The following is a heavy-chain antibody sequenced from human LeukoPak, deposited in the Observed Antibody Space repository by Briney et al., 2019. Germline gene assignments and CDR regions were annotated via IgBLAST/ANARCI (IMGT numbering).Heavy chain of an antibody. CDR2: ISSSGSTI. V-gene: IGHV3-48*03. Sequence: PGGSLRLSCAASGXTFSSYEMNWVRQAPGKGREWVSYISSSGSTIYYADSVKGRFTISRDNAKNSLYLQMNSLRAEDTAVYYCARDFSSNMNFDYWGQGTLVTVSS. CDR3: ARDFSSNMNFDY. D-gene: IGHD6-13*01. CDR1: GXTFSSYE. J-gene: IGHJ4*02.